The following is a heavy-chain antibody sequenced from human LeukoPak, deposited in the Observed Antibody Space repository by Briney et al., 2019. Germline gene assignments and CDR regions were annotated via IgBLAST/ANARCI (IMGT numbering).Heavy chain of an antibody. CDR2: ISSSSSYI. J-gene: IGHJ4*02. Sequence: GGSLRLSCAASGFTFSSYSMNWVRQAPGKGLEWVSSISSSSSYIYYADSVKGRFTISRDNSKNTLYLQMNSLRAEDTAVYYCAKDLEWELYYFDYWGQGTLVTVSS. V-gene: IGHV3-21*04. CDR3: AKDLEWELYYFDY. D-gene: IGHD1-26*01. CDR1: GFTFSSYS.